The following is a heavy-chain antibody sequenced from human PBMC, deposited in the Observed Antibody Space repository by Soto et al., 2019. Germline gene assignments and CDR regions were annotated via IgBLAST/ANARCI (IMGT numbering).Heavy chain of an antibody. V-gene: IGHV1-69*06. Sequence: SVKVSCKASGGTFSSYPISWVRQAPGQGLEWMGGIIPIVGTANYAQKFQGRVTITADKSTSTAYMELSRLRSEDTAVYYCARDWYYYDSSGTTKAFDIWGQGTMVTVSS. CDR1: GGTFSSYP. D-gene: IGHD3-22*01. CDR2: IIPIVGTA. J-gene: IGHJ3*02. CDR3: ARDWYYYDSSGTTKAFDI.